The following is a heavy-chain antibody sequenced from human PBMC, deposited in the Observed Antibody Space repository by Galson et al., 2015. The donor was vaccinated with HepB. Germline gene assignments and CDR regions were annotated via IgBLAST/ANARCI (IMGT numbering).Heavy chain of an antibody. J-gene: IGHJ6*02. CDR3: AREEHSSGCYEGCTHSRGELKNLYYYYGMDV. CDR1: EGTSISYS. CDR2: NITHRGIA. D-gene: IGHD6-19*01. Sequence: AAKFSCKAAEGTSISYSNSWVRHAPREGREWMGRNITHRGIANYAQKFRGRVTITADKSTSTAYMELSRLKSEDTAVYYCAREEHSSGCYEGCTHSRGELKNLYYYYGMDVWGQGTTVTVSS. V-gene: IGHV1-69*04.